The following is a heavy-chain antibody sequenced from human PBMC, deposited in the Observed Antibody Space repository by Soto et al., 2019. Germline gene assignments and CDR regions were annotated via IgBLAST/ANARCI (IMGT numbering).Heavy chain of an antibody. J-gene: IGHJ6*03. D-gene: IGHD6-6*01. CDR1: GVTLSGYA. CDR2: ISSKGVDT. CDR3: ARRARPDFYYMDV. Sequence: EVQLAESGGGLAQPGGSLRLSCAASGVTLSGYAMDWVRQAPGKGLEYVSDISSKGVDTYYANSVQGRFTISRDNSKSTAHPRIGSLRPEEIAVYYCARRARPDFYYMDVWGKGTTVTVSS. V-gene: IGHV3-64*01.